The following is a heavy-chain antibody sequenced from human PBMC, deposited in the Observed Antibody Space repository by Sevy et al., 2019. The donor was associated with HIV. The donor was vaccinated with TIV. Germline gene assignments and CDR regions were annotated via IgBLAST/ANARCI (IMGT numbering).Heavy chain of an antibody. V-gene: IGHV3-30-3*01. D-gene: IGHD2-8*01. J-gene: IGHJ4*02. CDR2: LSYDGTYK. CDR3: ARVAVSYCTNDCYHRFDY. Sequence: GGSLRLSCAVSGFSFSHYAFHWVRRAPGKGLEWVSLLSYDGTYKDYADSVKGRFTISRDNSKNTLYLQMNSLRGNDTAVYYCARVAVSYCTNDCYHRFDYWGPGALVTVSS. CDR1: GFSFSHYA.